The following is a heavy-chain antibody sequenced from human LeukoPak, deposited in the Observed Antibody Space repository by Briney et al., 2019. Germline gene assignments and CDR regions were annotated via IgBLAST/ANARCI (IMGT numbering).Heavy chain of an antibody. D-gene: IGHD3-10*01. J-gene: IGHJ4*02. Sequence: SETLSLTCTVSGDSIGGSIDYWVWIRQPPGKGLEWIGSIFYSGRTYYNPSLKSGVTISVDTSKNQFSLKLTSVTAADTAVYYCARQAGSGGCLDYWGQGTLVTVPS. CDR2: IFYSGRT. CDR1: GDSIGGSIDY. CDR3: ARQAGSGGCLDY. V-gene: IGHV4-39*01.